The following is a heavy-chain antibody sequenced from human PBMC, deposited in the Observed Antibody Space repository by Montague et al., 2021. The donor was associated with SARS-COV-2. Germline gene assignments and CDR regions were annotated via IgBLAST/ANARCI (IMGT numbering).Heavy chain of an antibody. CDR1: GVSITSTNW. D-gene: IGHD4-11*01. V-gene: IGHV4-4*02. J-gene: IGHJ4*02. CDR2: ISYGGIA. Sequence: SETLSLTCAVSGVSITSTNWWSLVRQPPGKGLEWIGEISYGGIATYNPSLKSRATISMGRSRNLFPLKLSSVTAADTAIYYCAGKVLTVPADYWGQGTLVTVS. CDR3: AGKVLTVPADY.